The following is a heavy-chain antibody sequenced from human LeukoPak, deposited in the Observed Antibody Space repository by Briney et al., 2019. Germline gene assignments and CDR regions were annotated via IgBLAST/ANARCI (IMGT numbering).Heavy chain of an antibody. CDR2: IYYSGST. CDR1: GGSISSSSYY. J-gene: IGHJ5*02. D-gene: IGHD1-14*01. CDR3: ARRYLMTPNWFDP. Sequence: SETLSLTCTVSGGSISSSSYYWGWIRQPPGKGLEWIGSIYYSGSTYYNPSLKGRVTISVDTSKNQFSLKLSSVTAADTAVYYCARRYLMTPNWFDPWGQGTLVTVSS. V-gene: IGHV4-39*07.